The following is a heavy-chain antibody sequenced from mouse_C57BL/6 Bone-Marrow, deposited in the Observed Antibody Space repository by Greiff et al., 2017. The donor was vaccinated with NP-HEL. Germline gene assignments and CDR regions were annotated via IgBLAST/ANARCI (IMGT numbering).Heavy chain of an antibody. CDR3: NTWGGSGFDY. J-gene: IGHJ2*01. D-gene: IGHD3-2*02. CDR1: GFNLTDDY. V-gene: IGHV14-4*01. Sequence: VQLQQSGAELVRPGASVKLSCTASGFNLTDDYMHWVKQRPEQGLEWIGWIDPENGDTEYASKFQGKATITADTSSNTAYLQLNSLTSEDAAVYYYNTWGGSGFDYWGQGTTLTVSS. CDR2: IDPENGDT.